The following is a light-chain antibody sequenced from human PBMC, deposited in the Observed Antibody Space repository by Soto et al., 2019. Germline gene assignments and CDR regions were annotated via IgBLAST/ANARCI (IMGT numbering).Light chain of an antibody. CDR2: KAS. J-gene: IGKJ1*01. CDR1: QSISSW. CDR3: QQYNSYPWT. V-gene: IGKV1-5*03. Sequence: DIQMTQFPSTLSASVGDRVTITCRASQSISSWLAWYQQKPGKAPKLLIYKASSLESGVPSRFSGSGSETEFTLTISSLQPDDFATYYCQQYNSYPWTFGQGTKVEIK.